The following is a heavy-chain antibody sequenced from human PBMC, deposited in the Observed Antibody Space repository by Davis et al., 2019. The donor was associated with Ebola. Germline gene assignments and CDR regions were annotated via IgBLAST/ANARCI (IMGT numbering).Heavy chain of an antibody. J-gene: IGHJ4*02. CDR2: IIPIFGTA. CDR3: AKDRYYDNNPLYYESEC. CDR1: GGTFSSYA. D-gene: IGHD3-22*01. V-gene: IGHV1-69*13. Sequence: SVKVSCKASGGTFSSYAISWVRQAPGQGLEWMGGIIPIFGTASYAQRFQGRVTITADESRTKAYMELSSLRSEDTAVYYCAKDRYYDNNPLYYESECWGQGTLVTVSS.